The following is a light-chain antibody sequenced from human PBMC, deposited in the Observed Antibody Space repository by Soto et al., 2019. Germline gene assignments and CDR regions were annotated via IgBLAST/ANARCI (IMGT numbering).Light chain of an antibody. Sequence: EIVLTQSPGTLSLSPGERATLSCRASQSVSSSYLAWYQQKLGQAPRLLIYGASSRATGIPDRFSGSGSGTDFTLTISRLEPEDFAVYYCQQYPGYTFGQGTKLEIK. J-gene: IGKJ2*01. CDR2: GAS. CDR1: QSVSSSY. V-gene: IGKV3-20*01. CDR3: QQYPGYT.